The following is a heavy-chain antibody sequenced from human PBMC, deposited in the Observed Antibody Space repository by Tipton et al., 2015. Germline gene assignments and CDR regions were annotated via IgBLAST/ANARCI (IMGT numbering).Heavy chain of an antibody. CDR2: IDWNGGRT. V-gene: IGHV3-20*04. CDR1: GFSFSDAW. CDR3: AREGSSWYFGVY. D-gene: IGHD6-13*01. Sequence: SLRLSCAASGFSFSDAWMNWVRQVPGKGLEWVAGIDWNGGRTGYADSVKGRFIISRDNAQNSLFLQMNSLTAEDTAFYYCAREGSSWYFGVYWGQGTLVSVSS. J-gene: IGHJ4*02.